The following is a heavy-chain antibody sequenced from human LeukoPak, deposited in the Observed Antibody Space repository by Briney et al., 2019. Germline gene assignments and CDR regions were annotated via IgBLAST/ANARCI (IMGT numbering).Heavy chain of an antibody. V-gene: IGHV4-38-2*01. CDR2: IYHSGST. CDR1: GYSISSGYY. J-gene: IGHJ4*02. CDR3: ARQNPAITMIVH. D-gene: IGHD3-22*01. Sequence: SETLSLTCAVSGYSISSGYYWGWIRQPPGKGLEWIGSIYHSGSTYYNPSLKSRVTISVDTSKNQFSLKLSSVTAADTAVYYCARQNPAITMIVHWGQGTLVTVSS.